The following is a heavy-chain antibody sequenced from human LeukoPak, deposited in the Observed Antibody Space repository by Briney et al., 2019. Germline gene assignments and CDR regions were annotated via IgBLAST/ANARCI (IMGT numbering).Heavy chain of an antibody. J-gene: IGHJ4*02. D-gene: IGHD3-10*01. CDR2: IKQDGSEK. CDR1: GFTFSNYW. Sequence: SGGSLRLSCAASGFTFSNYWMSWVRQPPGEGLEWVANIKQDGSEKYYVDSVKGRFTISRDNAKNSLYLQMNSLRAEDTAVYYCAKVRSGRSGPYYFDYWGQGNLVPVSS. CDR3: AKVRSGRSGPYYFDY. V-gene: IGHV3-7*03.